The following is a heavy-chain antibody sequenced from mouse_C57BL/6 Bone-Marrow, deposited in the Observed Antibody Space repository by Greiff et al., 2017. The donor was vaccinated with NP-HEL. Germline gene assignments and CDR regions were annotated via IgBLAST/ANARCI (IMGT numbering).Heavy chain of an antibody. J-gene: IGHJ2*01. Sequence: EVQRVESGAGLVQPGASMKLSCAASGYTFSNDWMDWVRQSPEQGLEWIAEIRHTANNTASNYDEYVKWRCTISREDSKSSVYLQMNSLRAEDTGIYYCTFIVYWGQGTTLTVSS. CDR2: IRHTANNTAS. CDR3: TFIVY. CDR1: GYTFSNDW. V-gene: IGHV6-6*01. D-gene: IGHD1-1*01.